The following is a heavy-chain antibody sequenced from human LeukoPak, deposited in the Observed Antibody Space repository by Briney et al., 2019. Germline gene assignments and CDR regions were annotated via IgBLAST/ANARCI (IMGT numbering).Heavy chain of an antibody. V-gene: IGHV3-30*18. J-gene: IGHJ4*02. CDR2: IWYGGSNK. D-gene: IGHD3-3*01. CDR3: AKENDFWSGPEG. CDR1: GFTFSSYG. Sequence: GRSLRLSCAASGFTFSSYGMHWVRQAPGKGLEWVAVIWYGGSNKYYADSVKGRFTVSRDTSKNTVYLQMTSLRVEDTAVYYCAKENDFWSGPEGWGQGTLVTVSS.